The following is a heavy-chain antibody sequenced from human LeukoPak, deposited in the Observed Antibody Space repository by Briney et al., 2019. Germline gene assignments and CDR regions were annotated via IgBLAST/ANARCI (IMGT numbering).Heavy chain of an antibody. J-gene: IGHJ3*02. D-gene: IGHD2-8*01. CDR2: IYSDGST. CDR1: GFSVSSNY. Sequence: GGSLRLSCAASGFSVSSNYCSWVRQAPGKGLEWVSIIYSDGSTFHTESVKGRFTMSRDNSKNNLDLQMNSVRADDTAVYYCARDTHRYRRTNGDRDSFDIWGQGTMVTVTS. V-gene: IGHV3-53*01. CDR3: ARDTHRYRRTNGDRDSFDI.